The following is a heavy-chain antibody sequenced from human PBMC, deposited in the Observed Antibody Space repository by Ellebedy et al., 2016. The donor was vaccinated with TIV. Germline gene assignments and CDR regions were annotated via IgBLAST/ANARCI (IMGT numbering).Heavy chain of an antibody. CDR3: AREEPAAAISHPSFDY. CDR1: GFTFSSYS. D-gene: IGHD2-2*01. J-gene: IGHJ4*02. V-gene: IGHV3-48*04. CDR2: ISSSGSTI. Sequence: PGGSLRLSCAASGFTFSSYSMNWVRQAPGKGLEWVSYISSSGSTIYYADSVKGRFTISRDNAKNSLYLQMNSLRAEDTAVYYCAREEPAAAISHPSFDYWGQGTLVTVSS.